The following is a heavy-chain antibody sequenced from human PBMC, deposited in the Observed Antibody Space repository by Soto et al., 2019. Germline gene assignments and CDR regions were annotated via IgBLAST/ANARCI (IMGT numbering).Heavy chain of an antibody. V-gene: IGHV3-30*03. CDR3: AFNWNDIYYMDV. CDR1: GFTFSSYL. Sequence: QVQLVESGGGVVQPGKSLRLSCAASGFTFSSYLMHWVRQAPGTGLEWVALISYDGSSKNYADSVKGRFTVSRDNSKNTLYLQMNSLRAEDTALYSCAFNWNDIYYMDVWGKGTTVTVSS. J-gene: IGHJ6*03. CDR2: ISYDGSSK. D-gene: IGHD1-1*01.